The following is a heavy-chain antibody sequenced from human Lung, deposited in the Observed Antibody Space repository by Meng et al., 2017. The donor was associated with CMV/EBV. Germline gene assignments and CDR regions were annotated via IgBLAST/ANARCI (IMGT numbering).Heavy chain of an antibody. V-gene: IGHV3-33*06. CDR3: AKSRDDVGATTPFDYFDF. J-gene: IGHJ4*03. CDR1: GSFSSSYG. CDR2: IWYDGSNK. D-gene: IGHD1-26*01. Sequence: GASXMSCWAASGSFSSSYGMHWGRQARGKVLEWVAVIWYDGSNKYYADSVRGRFTISRDNSKSTLYLQMNSLSAEDTAVYYCAKSRDDVGATTPFDYFDFWGQGTMVTVSS.